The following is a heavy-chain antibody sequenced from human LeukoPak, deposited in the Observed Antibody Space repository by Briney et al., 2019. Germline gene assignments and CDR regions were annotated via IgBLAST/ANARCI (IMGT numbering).Heavy chain of an antibody. Sequence: PGGSLRLSCAASGFTFSSYAMGWIRQPPGKGLEWIGSIYYSGSTYYNPSLKSRVTISVDTSKNQFSLKLSSVTAADTAVYYCARRRTYYYGSGDADYWGQGTLVTVSS. CDR3: ARRRTYYYGSGDADY. V-gene: IGHV4-39*01. CDR2: IYYSGST. D-gene: IGHD3-10*01. CDR1: GFTFSSYA. J-gene: IGHJ4*02.